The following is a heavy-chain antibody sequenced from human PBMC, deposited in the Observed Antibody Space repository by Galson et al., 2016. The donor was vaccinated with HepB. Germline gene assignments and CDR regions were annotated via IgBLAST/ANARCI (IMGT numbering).Heavy chain of an antibody. J-gene: IGHJ4*02. CDR2: ISSDGGST. Sequence: SLRLSCAASTFMFSSYTMHWVRQAPGKGLEYVSAISSDGGSTYYIDSVKGRFTISRDNSKNSLYLQVTSLRTEDTAVYYCVSRGAQWLVTADSWGQGTLVVVSS. V-gene: IGHV3-64D*06. CDR3: VSRGAQWLVTADS. CDR1: TFMFSSYT. D-gene: IGHD5-12*01.